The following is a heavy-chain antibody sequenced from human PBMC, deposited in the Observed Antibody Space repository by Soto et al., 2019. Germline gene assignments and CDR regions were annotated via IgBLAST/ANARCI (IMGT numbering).Heavy chain of an antibody. D-gene: IGHD3-22*01. CDR3: ARGDSSGYYSYYFDY. J-gene: IGHJ4*02. V-gene: IGHV4-31*03. CDR1: GGSISSGGYY. Sequence: SATLSLTCTVSGGSISSGGYYWSWIRQHPGKGLEWIGYIYYSGSTYYNPSLKSRVTISVDTSKNQFSLKLSSVTAADMALYYCARGDSSGYYSYYFDYWGQGTLVTVSS. CDR2: IYYSGST.